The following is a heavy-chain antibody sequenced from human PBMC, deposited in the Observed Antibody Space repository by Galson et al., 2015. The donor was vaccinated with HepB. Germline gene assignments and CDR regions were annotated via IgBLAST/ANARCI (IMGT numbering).Heavy chain of an antibody. CDR3: ARDRVSLYYYDTTGSHTPFLDY. D-gene: IGHD3-22*01. J-gene: IGHJ4*02. CDR2: INPSGGNG. Sequence: SVKVSCKASGYIFTSYYLHFVRQAPGQGLEWMGIINPSGGNGTYSQKFQGRVTMTRDTSTSTVYMDLRSLRSEGTAVYYCARDRVSLYYYDTTGSHTPFLDYWGQGTLVTVSS. CDR1: GYIFTSYY. V-gene: IGHV1-46*01.